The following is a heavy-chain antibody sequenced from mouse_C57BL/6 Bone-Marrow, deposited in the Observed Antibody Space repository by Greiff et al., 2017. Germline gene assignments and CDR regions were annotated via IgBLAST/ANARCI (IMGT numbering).Heavy chain of an antibody. J-gene: IGHJ4*01. CDR3: TRGYYGSVYYYAMDY. CDR2: ISSGGDYI. CDR1: GFTFSSYA. Sequence: DVLLVESGEGLVKPGGSLKLSCAASGFTFSSYAMSWVRQTPEQRLEWVAYISSGGDYIYYADTVKGRFPISRANARNTLYLQMSSLKSEDTAMSYCTRGYYGSVYYYAMDYWGQGTSVTVSS. D-gene: IGHD1-1*01. V-gene: IGHV5-9-1*02.